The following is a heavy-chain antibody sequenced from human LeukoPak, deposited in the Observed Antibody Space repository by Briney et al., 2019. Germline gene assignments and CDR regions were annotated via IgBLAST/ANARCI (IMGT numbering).Heavy chain of an antibody. D-gene: IGHD2-2*01. J-gene: IGHJ4*02. CDR3: ARDRDQLLFPPDYFHY. V-gene: IGHV1-18*01. Sequence: QKLQGRVTMTTDTSTTTAYMELRSLRSDDTAVYYCARDRDQLLFPPDYFHYWGQGTLVTVSS.